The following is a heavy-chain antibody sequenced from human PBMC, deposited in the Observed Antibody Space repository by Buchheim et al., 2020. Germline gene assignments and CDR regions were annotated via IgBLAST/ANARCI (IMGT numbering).Heavy chain of an antibody. Sequence: QVQLQQWGAGLLKPSETLSLTCAVYGGSFSGYYWSWIRQPPGKGLEWIGEINHSGSTNYNPSLKSRVTISVDTSKNQFSLKLSSVTAADTAVYYCARGRSFVVVPAALYYFDYWGQGTL. CDR2: INHSGST. V-gene: IGHV4-34*01. J-gene: IGHJ4*02. CDR1: GGSFSGYY. CDR3: ARGRSFVVVPAALYYFDY. D-gene: IGHD2-2*01.